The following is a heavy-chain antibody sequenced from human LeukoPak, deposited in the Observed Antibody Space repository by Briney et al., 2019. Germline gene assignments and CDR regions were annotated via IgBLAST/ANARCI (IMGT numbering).Heavy chain of an antibody. Sequence: SETLSLTCTVSGGSISSYYWSWIRQPAGKGLEWIGRIYTSGGTNYNPSLKSRVTISVDTSKNQFSLKLSSVTAADTAVYYCARGQCSSTSCSYWYFDLWGRGTLVTVSS. D-gene: IGHD2-2*01. CDR1: GGSISSYY. CDR2: IYTSGGT. V-gene: IGHV4-4*07. J-gene: IGHJ2*01. CDR3: ARGQCSSTSCSYWYFDL.